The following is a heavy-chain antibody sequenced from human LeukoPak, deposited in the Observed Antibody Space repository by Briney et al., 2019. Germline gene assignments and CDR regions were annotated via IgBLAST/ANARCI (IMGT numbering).Heavy chain of an antibody. CDR3: AKDNGADDYYYYGMDV. J-gene: IGHJ6*02. CDR2: ISSSSSYI. Sequence: GGSLRLSCAASGFTFSSYSMNWVRQAPGKGLEWVSSISSSSSYIYYADSVKGRFTISRDNAKNSLYLQMNSLRAEDTAVYYCAKDNGADDYYYYGMDVWGQGTTVTVSS. V-gene: IGHV3-21*01. D-gene: IGHD1-26*01. CDR1: GFTFSSYS.